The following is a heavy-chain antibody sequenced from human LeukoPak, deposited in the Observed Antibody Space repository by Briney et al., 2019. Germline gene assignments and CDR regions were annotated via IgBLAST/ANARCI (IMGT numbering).Heavy chain of an antibody. V-gene: IGHV3-30*18. Sequence: GRSLRLSCAASGXSFNNYGIHWVRQAPGKGLEWVSLISFDGSNEYYADSVKGRFTISRDKSKSMVYLQMNSLSDEDTAVYYCAKAIRGYCNNGICSRVYRYYAMDVWGQGTTVTVSS. D-gene: IGHD2-8*01. J-gene: IGHJ6*02. CDR3: AKAIRGYCNNGICSRVYRYYAMDV. CDR2: ISFDGSNE. CDR1: GXSFNNYG.